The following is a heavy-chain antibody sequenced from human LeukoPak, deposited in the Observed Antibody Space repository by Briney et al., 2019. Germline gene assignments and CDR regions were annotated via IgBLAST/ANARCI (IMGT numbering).Heavy chain of an antibody. CDR1: GGSFSGYY. CDR3: ARGLYYYGSGSYYSPPWYYYYGMDV. V-gene: IGHV4-34*01. CDR2: INRSGST. D-gene: IGHD3-10*01. J-gene: IGHJ6*04. Sequence: SETLSLTCAVYGGSFSGYYWSWIRQPPGKGLEWIGEINRSGSTNYNPSLKSRVTISVDTSKNQFSLKLSSVTAADTAVYYCARGLYYYGSGSYYSPPWYYYYGMDVWGKGTTVTVSS.